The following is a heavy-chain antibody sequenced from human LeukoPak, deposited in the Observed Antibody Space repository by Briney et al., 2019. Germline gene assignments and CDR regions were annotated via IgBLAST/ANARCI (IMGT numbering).Heavy chain of an antibody. D-gene: IGHD4-11*01. CDR2: INPKSGDP. V-gene: IGHV1-2*02. CDR3: ARDPGHDTSNYGGLDF. Sequence: VASVKVSCKASGYSFNDKYLHWVRQAPGQGLEWMGWINPKSGDPIYVQKFQGRVTLTRDTSIDTVYLELSSLKSDDTAVYYCARDPGHDTSNYGGLDFWGQGTLVTVSS. CDR1: GYSFNDKY. J-gene: IGHJ4*02.